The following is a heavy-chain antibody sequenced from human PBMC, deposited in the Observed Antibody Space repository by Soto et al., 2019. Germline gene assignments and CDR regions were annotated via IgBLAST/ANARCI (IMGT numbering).Heavy chain of an antibody. J-gene: IGHJ4*02. D-gene: IGHD2-21*02. V-gene: IGHV1-69*01. Sequence: QVQLVQSGAEVKKPGSSVKVSCKASGGTFSSYAISWVRQAPGQGLEWMGGIIPIFGTANYEQKFQGRVTITADESTSTAYMELGSLRSEDTAVYYCARATAAPKEKYYFDYWGQGTLVTVSS. CDR2: IIPIFGTA. CDR3: ARATAAPKEKYYFDY. CDR1: GGTFSSYA.